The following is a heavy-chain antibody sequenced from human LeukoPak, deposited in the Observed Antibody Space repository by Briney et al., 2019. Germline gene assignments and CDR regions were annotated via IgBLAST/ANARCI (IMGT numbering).Heavy chain of an antibody. Sequence: GGSLRLSCAASGFTFSAFWMSWGRQGPGKGLEWVASIKPDGSDSHHVASVMGRFTISRDNAKNLLYLQMNSLSAEDTAVYYCARDKQVGATLLDCWGQGTLVTVSS. CDR2: IKPDGSDS. D-gene: IGHD1-26*01. CDR3: ARDKQVGATLLDC. V-gene: IGHV3-7*01. CDR1: GFTFSAFW. J-gene: IGHJ4*02.